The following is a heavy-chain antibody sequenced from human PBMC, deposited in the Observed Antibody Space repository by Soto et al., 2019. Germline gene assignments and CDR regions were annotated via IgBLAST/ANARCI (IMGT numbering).Heavy chain of an antibody. J-gene: IGHJ6*02. V-gene: IGHV3-30*18. CDR1: GFTFSSYG. CDR2: ISYDGSNK. D-gene: IGHD3-3*01. Sequence: PGGSLRLSCAASGFTFSSYGMHWVRQAPGKGLEWVAVISYDGSNKYYADSVKGRFTISRDNSKNTLYLQMNSLRAEDTAAYYCAKDLYYDFWSGYHNKYYYYGMDVWGQGTTVTVSS. CDR3: AKDLYYDFWSGYHNKYYYYGMDV.